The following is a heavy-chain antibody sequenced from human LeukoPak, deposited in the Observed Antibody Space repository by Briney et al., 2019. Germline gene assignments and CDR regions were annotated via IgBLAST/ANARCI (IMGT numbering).Heavy chain of an antibody. Sequence: GGSLRLSCAASGFTFSSYAMSWVRQAPGKGLEWVSAISGSGGSTYYADSVKGRFTISRDNSKNTLYLQMNSLRAEDTAVYYCAICHWYSSGCRNDYWGQGTLVTVSS. CDR3: AICHWYSSGCRNDY. CDR1: GFTFSSYA. V-gene: IGHV3-23*01. CDR2: ISGSGGST. J-gene: IGHJ4*02. D-gene: IGHD6-19*01.